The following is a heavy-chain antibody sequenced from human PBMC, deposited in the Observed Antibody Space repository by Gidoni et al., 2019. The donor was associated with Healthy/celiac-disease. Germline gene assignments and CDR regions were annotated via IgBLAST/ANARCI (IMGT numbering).Heavy chain of an antibody. V-gene: IGHV4-31*03. Sequence: QVQLQDSGPGLVKPSQTLSLPCTVSGSSISRGGYYWSWIRQPPGKGLEWIGYIYYSGSTYYNPSLKSRVTISVDTSKNQFSLKLSSVTAADTAVYYCARSGESRDIVATIIPDYWGQGTLVTVSS. D-gene: IGHD5-12*01. CDR1: GSSISRGGYY. J-gene: IGHJ4*02. CDR3: ARSGESRDIVATIIPDY. CDR2: IYYSGST.